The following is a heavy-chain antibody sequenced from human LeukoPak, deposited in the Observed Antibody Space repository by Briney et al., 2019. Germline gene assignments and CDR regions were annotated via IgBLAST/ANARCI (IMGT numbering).Heavy chain of an antibody. V-gene: IGHV4-34*01. D-gene: IGHD4-17*01. Sequence: SETLSLTCAVYGGSFSGYYWSWIRQPPGKGLEWIGEINRSGSTNYNPSLKSRVTISVDTSKNQFSLKLSSVTAADTAVYYCARGSLSEGDYNLRSYYFDYWGQGTLVTVSS. CDR3: ARGSLSEGDYNLRSYYFDY. CDR1: GGSFSGYY. CDR2: INRSGST. J-gene: IGHJ4*02.